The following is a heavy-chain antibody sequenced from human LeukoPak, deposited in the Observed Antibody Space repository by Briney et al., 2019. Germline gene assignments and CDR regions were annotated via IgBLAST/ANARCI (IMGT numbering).Heavy chain of an antibody. D-gene: IGHD3-10*01. CDR3: AASSTWIYGS. V-gene: IGHV3-7*01. Sequence: GGSLRLSCAASGFTFNSYAMTWVRQAPGKGLEWVANIKPDGSEEFYVDSVKGRFTISRDIAKSSLFLQMNSLRADDTAIYYCAASSTWIYGSWDQGTLVTVSS. CDR2: IKPDGSEE. J-gene: IGHJ4*02. CDR1: GFTFNSYA.